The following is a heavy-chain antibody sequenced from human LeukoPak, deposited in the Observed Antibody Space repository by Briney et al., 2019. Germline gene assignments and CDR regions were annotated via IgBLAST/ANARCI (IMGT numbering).Heavy chain of an antibody. CDR2: IYYRGDI. CDR3: ATNKDWAEAD. CDR1: DGSIRTYY. V-gene: IGHV4-59*03. D-gene: IGHD3/OR15-3a*01. J-gene: IGHJ4*02. Sequence: SETLSLTCSVSDGSIRTYYWSWIRQSPGQGLEWIGNIYYRGDINYNPSLKSRVIISIDTSKNQFSLKVTSLTAADTAVYYCATNKDWAEADWGQGTLVIVSS.